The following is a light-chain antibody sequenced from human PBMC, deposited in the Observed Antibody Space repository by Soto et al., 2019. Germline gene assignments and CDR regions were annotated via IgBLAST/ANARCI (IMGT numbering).Light chain of an antibody. Sequence: QSALTQPPSASGSPGQSVTLSCTGTSSDVGAYKYVSWYQQYPGKAPKLMIYEVTKRPSGVPDRFSGSKSGNTASLTVSGLQAGDEADYYCTSYVGNDIWVFGGGTKVTVL. V-gene: IGLV2-8*01. CDR1: SSDVGAYKY. CDR2: EVT. J-gene: IGLJ3*02. CDR3: TSYVGNDIWV.